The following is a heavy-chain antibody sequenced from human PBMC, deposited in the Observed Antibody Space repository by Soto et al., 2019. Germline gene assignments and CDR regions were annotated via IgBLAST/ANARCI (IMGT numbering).Heavy chain of an antibody. CDR3: ARGDDYVWGSYSLGY. CDR2: IIPIFGTA. CDR1: GGTFSSYA. Sequence: QVQLVQSGAEVKKPVSSVKVSCKASGGTFSSYAISLVRQAPGQGLEWMGGIIPIFGTANYAQKFPGRVTITADESTSTAYMELSSLRSEATAVYYCARGDDYVWGSYSLGYWGQGTLVTVSS. V-gene: IGHV1-69*01. J-gene: IGHJ4*02. D-gene: IGHD3-16*01.